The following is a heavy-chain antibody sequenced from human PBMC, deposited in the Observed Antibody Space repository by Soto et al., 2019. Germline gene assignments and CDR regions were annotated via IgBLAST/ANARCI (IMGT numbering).Heavy chain of an antibody. CDR1: GGTFSSYA. CDR3: AKVVPAANYYYYYGMDV. V-gene: IGHV1-69*06. D-gene: IGHD2-2*01. CDR2: IIPIFGTA. Sequence: SVKVSCKASGGTFSSYAISWVRQAPGQGLEWMGGIIPIFGTANYAQKFQGRVTITADKSTSTAYMELSSLRSEDTAVYYCAKVVPAANYYYYYGMDVWGQGTTVNVSS. J-gene: IGHJ6*02.